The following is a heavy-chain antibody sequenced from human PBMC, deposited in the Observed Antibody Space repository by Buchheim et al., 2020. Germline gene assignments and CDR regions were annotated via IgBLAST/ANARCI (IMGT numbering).Heavy chain of an antibody. Sequence: QLQLQESGPGLVKPSETLSLTCTVSGGSISSYYWNWIRQPPGKGLEGIGDIYYSGSTNYNPSLQSRVTISVDTSKNQFSLKLSSVTAADTAVYYCARVGRGGYCSGGGCYSDYWGQGT. D-gene: IGHD2-15*01. V-gene: IGHV4-59*01. CDR1: GGSISSYY. CDR3: ARVGRGGYCSGGGCYSDY. J-gene: IGHJ4*02. CDR2: IYYSGST.